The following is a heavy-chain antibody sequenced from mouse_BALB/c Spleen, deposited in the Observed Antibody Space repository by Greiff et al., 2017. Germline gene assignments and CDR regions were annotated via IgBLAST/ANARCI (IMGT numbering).Heavy chain of an antibody. CDR1: GYTFTSYW. Sequence: VQGVESGAELVKPGASVKLSCKASGYTFTSYWMHWVKQRPGQGLEWIGEIDPSDSYTNYNQKFKGKATLTVDKSSSTAYMQLSSLTSEDSAVYYCARSPRAYAMDYWGQGTSVTVSS. V-gene: IGHV1-69*02. CDR3: ARSPRAYAMDY. D-gene: IGHD3-3*01. J-gene: IGHJ4*01. CDR2: IDPSDSYT.